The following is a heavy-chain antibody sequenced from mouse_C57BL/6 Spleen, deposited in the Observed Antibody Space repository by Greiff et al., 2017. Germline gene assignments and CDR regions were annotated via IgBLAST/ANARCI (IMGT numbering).Heavy chain of an antibody. CDR1: GFNIKDSY. D-gene: IGHD1-1*01. V-gene: IGHV14-2*01. Sequence: VQLQQSGAELVQPGASVKLSCTASGFNIKDSYMHWVKQRTEQGLEWIGRIDPEDGETKYAPKFQGKAPITADTSSNTAYLQLSSLTAEDTAVYYGARSIFISPGYFDVWGTGTTVTVAS. CDR3: ARSIFISPGYFDV. J-gene: IGHJ1*03. CDR2: IDPEDGET.